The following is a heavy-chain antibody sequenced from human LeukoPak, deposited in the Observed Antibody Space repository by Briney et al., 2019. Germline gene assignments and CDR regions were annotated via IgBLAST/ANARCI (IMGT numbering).Heavy chain of an antibody. Sequence: PSETLSLTCTVSGYSVSSGYYWGWIRQPPGKGLEWIGSMYHSGDTYYNPSLKSRVTISVDTSKNQFSLKLSSVTAADTAVYYCAVCNTMPRNWFDPWGQGTLVTVSS. D-gene: IGHD2-8*01. CDR1: GYSVSSGYY. CDR2: MYHSGDT. V-gene: IGHV4-38-2*02. J-gene: IGHJ5*02. CDR3: AVCNTMPRNWFDP.